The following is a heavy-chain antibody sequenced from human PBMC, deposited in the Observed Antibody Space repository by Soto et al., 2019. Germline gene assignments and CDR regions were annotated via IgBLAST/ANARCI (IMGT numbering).Heavy chain of an antibody. CDR3: ARAGAAPYYYYGLDI. D-gene: IGHD3-10*01. V-gene: IGHV1-18*01. CDR2: ISAYNGNT. CDR1: GYTFTSYG. J-gene: IGHJ6*02. Sequence: ASVKVSCKASGYTFTSYGISWVRQAPGQGLEWMGWISAYNGNTNYAQKLQGRVTMTTDTSTSTAYMELKSLTSDDTAIYYCARAGAAPYYYYGLDIWGQGTTVTVSS.